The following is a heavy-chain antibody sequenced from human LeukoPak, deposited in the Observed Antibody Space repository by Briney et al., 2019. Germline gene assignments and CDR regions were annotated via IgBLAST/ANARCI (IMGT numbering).Heavy chain of an antibody. Sequence: SETLSLTCAVYGGSFSRYYWSWLRQPPGKGLEWIGEINHSGSTNYNPSLKSRVTISVDTSKNQFSLRLSSVTAADTAVYYCARGGFYCGGDCYVDYWGQGTLVTVSS. CDR2: INHSGST. J-gene: IGHJ4*02. CDR1: GGSFSRYY. CDR3: ARGGFYCGGDCYVDY. D-gene: IGHD2-21*02. V-gene: IGHV4-34*01.